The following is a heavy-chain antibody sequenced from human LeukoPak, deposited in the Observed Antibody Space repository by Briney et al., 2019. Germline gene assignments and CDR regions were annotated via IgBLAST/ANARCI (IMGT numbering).Heavy chain of an antibody. CDR1: GFTFSTYE. CDR3: ARDISYYYYMDV. CDR2: ISSSGSAI. V-gene: IGHV3-48*03. Sequence: GGSLRLSCAASGFTFSTYEMNWVRQAPGKGLEWVSYISSSGSAIDYADSAKGRFTISRDNAKNSLYLQMNSLRAEDTAVYYCARDISYYYYMDVWGKGTTVTVSS. J-gene: IGHJ6*03.